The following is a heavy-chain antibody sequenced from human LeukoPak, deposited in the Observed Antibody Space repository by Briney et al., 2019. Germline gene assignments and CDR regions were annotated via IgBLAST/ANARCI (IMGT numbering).Heavy chain of an antibody. V-gene: IGHV1-69*05. CDR3: ARDYGFGESNYFDY. J-gene: IGHJ4*02. D-gene: IGHD3-10*01. CDR1: GGTFSSYA. Sequence: SVKVSCKASGGTFSSYAISWVRQAPGQGLEWMGGIIPIFGTANYAQKFQGRVTITTDESTSTAYVELSSLRSEDTAVYYCARDYGFGESNYFDYWGQGTLVTVSS. CDR2: IIPIFGTA.